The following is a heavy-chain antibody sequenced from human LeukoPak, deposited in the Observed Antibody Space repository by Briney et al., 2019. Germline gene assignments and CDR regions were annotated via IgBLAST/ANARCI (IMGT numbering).Heavy chain of an antibody. CDR1: GFTFSGHW. Sequence: GGSLRLSCTVSGFTFSGHWMNWVRQAPGKGLEWVANIRYDGSEKGYVDSVEGRFTISRDDSKNSLFLQMNSLRAEDTAVYYCATRNIFEYWGQGTLVTVSS. J-gene: IGHJ4*02. CDR2: IRYDGSEK. V-gene: IGHV3-7*01. CDR3: ATRNIFEY.